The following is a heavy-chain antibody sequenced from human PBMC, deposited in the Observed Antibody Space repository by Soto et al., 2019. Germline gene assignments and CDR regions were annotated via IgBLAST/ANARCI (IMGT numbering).Heavy chain of an antibody. CDR1: GYSFAGYW. V-gene: IGHV5-10-1*01. CDR2: IDPSDSQT. J-gene: IGHJ4*02. CDR3: ARQLYYSAKATHFHYSFDY. Sequence: LGESLKISCKGSGYSFAGYWITWVRQKPGKGLEWMGRIDPSDSQTYYSPSFRGHVTISATKSITTVFLQWSSLRASDTAMYYCARQLYYSAKATHFHYSFDYCGQGT. D-gene: IGHD3-10*01.